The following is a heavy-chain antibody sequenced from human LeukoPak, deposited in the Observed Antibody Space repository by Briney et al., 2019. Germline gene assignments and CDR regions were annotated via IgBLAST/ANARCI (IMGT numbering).Heavy chain of an antibody. CDR2: FDPEYGER. CDR3: ATDSTQTRDYHSSGYYSFDY. Sequence: ASVTVSFKVSGYTLTELSIHWVRQAPGKGVGGVGGFDPEYGERIYAQNFQGGGRITEDRATDKAYMEMRRLRSEDTAVYYCATDSTQTRDYHSSGYYSFDYWGQGTLVTVSS. D-gene: IGHD3-22*01. V-gene: IGHV1-24*01. J-gene: IGHJ4*02. CDR1: GYTLTELS.